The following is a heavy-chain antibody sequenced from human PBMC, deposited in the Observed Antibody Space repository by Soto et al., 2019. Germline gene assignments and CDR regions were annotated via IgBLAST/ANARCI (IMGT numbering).Heavy chain of an antibody. Sequence: QVQLVQSAAEVGKPGASVKVSCKASGYTFTTIRLSWVRQAPGQGLEWMGWIRPHNGDTQYAQKYQGIVTMTASTSTTTAYMEVSSLRPDDTAVFYWARGLSGWYDVWGQVNIVNV. D-gene: IGHD6-19*01. CDR2: IRPHNGDT. CDR1: GYTFTTIR. J-gene: IGHJ1*01. CDR3: ARGLSGWYDV. V-gene: IGHV1-18*01.